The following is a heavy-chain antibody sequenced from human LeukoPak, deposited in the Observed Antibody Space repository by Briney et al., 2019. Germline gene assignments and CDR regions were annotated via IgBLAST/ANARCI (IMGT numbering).Heavy chain of an antibody. D-gene: IGHD6-13*01. CDR2: IYYSGST. CDR3: AKVPIPSDYSSSWYGGGGGGWSGYYMDV. CDR1: GGSISSYY. J-gene: IGHJ6*03. V-gene: IGHV4-59*01. Sequence: SETLSLTCTVSGGSISSYYWSWIRQPPGKGLEWIGYIYYSGSTNYNPSLKSRVTISVDTSKNQFSLKLSSVTAADTAVYYCAKVPIPSDYSSSWYGGGGGGWSGYYMDVWGKGTTVTVSS.